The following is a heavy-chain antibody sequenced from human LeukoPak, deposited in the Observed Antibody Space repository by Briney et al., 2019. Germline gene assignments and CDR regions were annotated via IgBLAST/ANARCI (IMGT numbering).Heavy chain of an antibody. Sequence: GGSLRLSCAASGFTFSSYWMHWVRQAPGKGLVWVSRINSDGSDTSYADSVKGRFTISRDDAKNTLYLQMNSLRAEDTSVYYCARVPTVTGGFDYWGQGTLVTVSS. D-gene: IGHD4-11*01. CDR2: INSDGSDT. V-gene: IGHV3-74*01. J-gene: IGHJ4*02. CDR3: ARVPTVTGGFDY. CDR1: GFTFSSYW.